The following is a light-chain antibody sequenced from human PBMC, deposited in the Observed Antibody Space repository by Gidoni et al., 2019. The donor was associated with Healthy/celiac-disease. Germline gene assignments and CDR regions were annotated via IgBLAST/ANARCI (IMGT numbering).Light chain of an antibody. CDR2: RDS. V-gene: IGLV3-9*01. CDR3: QVWDSSTV. J-gene: IGLJ2*01. CDR1: NIGSKT. Sequence: SYELTQPLPVSVALGQKARLTCGGNNIGSKTVPWYQQKPGPAPVLVIYRDSNRPSGIPERFSGSNSGNTATLTISRAQAGDEADYYCQVWDSSTVFGGGTKLTVL.